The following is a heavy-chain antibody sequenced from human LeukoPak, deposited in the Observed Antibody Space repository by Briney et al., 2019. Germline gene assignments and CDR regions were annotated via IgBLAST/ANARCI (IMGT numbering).Heavy chain of an antibody. CDR2: IYYSGST. CDR1: GGSISSYY. V-gene: IGHV4-59*13. J-gene: IGHJ4*02. CDR3: ARVSSGATTVDY. Sequence: PSETLSLTCTVSGGSISSYYWSWIRQPPGKGLEWIAYIYYSGSTNYNPSLKSRVTISVDTSKNQFSLKLSSVTAADTAVYYCARVSSGATTVDYWGQGTLVTVSS. D-gene: IGHD1-26*01.